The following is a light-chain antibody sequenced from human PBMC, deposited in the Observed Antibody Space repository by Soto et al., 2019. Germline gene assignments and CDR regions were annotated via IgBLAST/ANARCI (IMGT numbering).Light chain of an antibody. Sequence: DIQMTQSPSSVSASVGDRVTITCRARQGISNWLAWYQQKPGKAPNLLIYGASNLQSAVPSRFSGKGSGTDYTITISGLQPEDYYTASGQQSNSFLFTFGQGTRLDI. V-gene: IGKV1-12*01. J-gene: IGKJ2*01. CDR3: QQSNSFLFT. CDR1: QGISNW. CDR2: GAS.